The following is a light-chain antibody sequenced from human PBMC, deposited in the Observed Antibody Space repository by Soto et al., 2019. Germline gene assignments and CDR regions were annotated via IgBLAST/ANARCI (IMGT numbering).Light chain of an antibody. CDR2: LGS. Sequence: DIVMTQSPLSLPVTPGEPASISCRSSQCLLDSNGYNCLEWYLQKPGQSPQLLIYLGSNRASGVPDRFSGSGSGTDFTLKISRVEAEDVGVYYCMQSLQTPLTFGQGTKVEIK. CDR3: MQSLQTPLT. V-gene: IGKV2-28*01. CDR1: QCLLDSNGYNC. J-gene: IGKJ1*01.